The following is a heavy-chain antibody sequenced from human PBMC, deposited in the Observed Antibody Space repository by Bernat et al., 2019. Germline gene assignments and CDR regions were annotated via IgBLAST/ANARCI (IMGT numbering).Heavy chain of an antibody. D-gene: IGHD1-14*01. CDR2: ISGSGAST. Sequence: EVQLLESGGGLVQAGGSLRLSCAASGFTFSTYGMTWVRLAPGKGLEWVSSISGSGASTCYDDSVKGQFTISRDNSKTKMSLQMNSMRADDEAVCYCERHGAGCNHCHYGMDVWGQGTTVTVSS. CDR3: ERHGAGCNHCHYGMDV. CDR1: GFTFSTYG. V-gene: IGHV3-23*01. J-gene: IGHJ6*02.